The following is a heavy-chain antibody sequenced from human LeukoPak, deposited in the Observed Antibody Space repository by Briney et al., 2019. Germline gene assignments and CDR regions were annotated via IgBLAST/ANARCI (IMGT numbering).Heavy chain of an antibody. CDR2: IYYSGST. Sequence: SETLSLSCTVSGGSISSSSYYWGWMRQPPGKGLEWIGSIYYSGSTYYNPSLKSRVTISVDTSKNQFSLKLSSVTAADTAVYYCATGTIIAAAATDYFDYWGQGTLVTVSS. J-gene: IGHJ4*02. CDR1: GGSISSSSYY. V-gene: IGHV4-39*07. D-gene: IGHD6-13*01. CDR3: ATGTIIAAAATDYFDY.